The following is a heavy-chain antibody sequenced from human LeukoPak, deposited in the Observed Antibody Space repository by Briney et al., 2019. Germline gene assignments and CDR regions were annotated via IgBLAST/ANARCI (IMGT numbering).Heavy chain of an antibody. J-gene: IGHJ4*02. CDR1: GYTFTGYY. V-gene: IGHV1-8*03. CDR3: ARSSAWSHFDY. Sequence: GASVKVSCKASGYTFTGYYMHWVRQAPGQGLEWMGRMNPNSGYTGSAQNFQGRVTITRDTSMSTAYMELSSLRSEDTAVYYCARSSAWSHFDYWGQGTLVTVSS. CDR2: MNPNSGYT. D-gene: IGHD6-19*01.